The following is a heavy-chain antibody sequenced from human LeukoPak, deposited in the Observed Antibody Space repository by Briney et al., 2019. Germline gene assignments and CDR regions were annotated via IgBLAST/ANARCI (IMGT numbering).Heavy chain of an antibody. CDR1: GIPFEGAW. D-gene: IGHD4-23*01. J-gene: IGHJ4*02. CDR2: ITKAGTT. CDR3: TWMSTVLTVDF. V-gene: IGHV3-15*01. Sequence: GESLRLSCLLSGIPFEGAWMSWVRQAPGKGLEWVGRITKAGTTDYGAPVKGRFTISRDNSKTTFYLQMNSLTADDTSMYYCTWMSTVLTVDFWGRGTLVTVSS.